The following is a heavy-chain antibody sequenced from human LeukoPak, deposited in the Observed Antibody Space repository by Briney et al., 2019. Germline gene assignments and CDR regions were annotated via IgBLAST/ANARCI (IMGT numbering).Heavy chain of an antibody. Sequence: SETLSLTCTVSGGSISSSTYYWGWPRRPPGKGLEWIGSIYYSGSTYYNPSLKSRVTVSVDTSKNQFSLNLSSVTAADTAVYYCVRGSTLRHYQYWGQGTLVTVSS. CDR3: VRGSTLRHYQY. J-gene: IGHJ4*02. CDR1: GGSISSSTYY. V-gene: IGHV4-39*01. CDR2: IYYSGST. D-gene: IGHD3-16*01.